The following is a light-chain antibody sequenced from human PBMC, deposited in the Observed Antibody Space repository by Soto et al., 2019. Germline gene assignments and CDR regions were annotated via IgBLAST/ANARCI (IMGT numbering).Light chain of an antibody. CDR1: QAVNTR. Sequence: ESVLTQSPATLSSFPGDRVTLCCRASQAVNTRLAWYQHKPGQAPRVLIYGASTRATGIPARCSGSGSWTEFTITTSSLQSADFAVYYCRQYNNWPPWTFGQGTKVDIK. CDR3: RQYNNWPPWT. J-gene: IGKJ1*01. V-gene: IGKV3-15*01. CDR2: GAS.